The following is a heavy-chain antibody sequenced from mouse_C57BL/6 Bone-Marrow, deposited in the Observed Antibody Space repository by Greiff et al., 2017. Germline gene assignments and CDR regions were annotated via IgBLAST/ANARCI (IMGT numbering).Heavy chain of an antibody. V-gene: IGHV5-4*01. J-gene: IGHJ1*03. CDR2: ISDGGSYT. CDR1: GFTFSSYA. CDR3: ANFDV. Sequence: EVQLVESGGGLVKPGGSLKLSCAASGFTFSSYAMSWVRQTPEKRLEWVATISDGGSYTYYPDNVKGRFTISRDNAKNNLYLQMSHLKSEDTAMYYCANFDVSGTGTTVTVSS.